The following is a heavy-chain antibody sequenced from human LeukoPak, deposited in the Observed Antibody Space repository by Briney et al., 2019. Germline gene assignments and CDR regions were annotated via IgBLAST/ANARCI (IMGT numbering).Heavy chain of an antibody. J-gene: IGHJ6*03. CDR3: ARENSYGYFYYYMDV. V-gene: IGHV3-20*04. Sequence: PRGSLRLSCAASGFTFDDYGMSWVRQAPGKGLEWVSGINWNGGSTGYADSVKGRFTISRDNAKNSLYLQMNSLRAEDTALYYCARENSYGYFYYYMDVWGKGTTVTVSS. CDR2: INWNGGST. CDR1: GFTFDDYG. D-gene: IGHD5-18*01.